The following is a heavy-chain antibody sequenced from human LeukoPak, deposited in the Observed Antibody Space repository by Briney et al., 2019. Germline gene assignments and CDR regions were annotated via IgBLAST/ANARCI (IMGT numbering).Heavy chain of an antibody. D-gene: IGHD5-12*01. CDR1: GFTFSSYG. V-gene: IGHV3-30*18. Sequence: PGGSLRLSCAASGFTFSSYGMHWVRQAPGKGLEWVAVISYDGSNKYYADSVKGRFTISRDNSKNTLYLQMNSLRAEDTAVYYCAKDMVATMGDDSFNIGAKGKMATVSS. J-gene: IGHJ3*02. CDR3: AKDMVATMGDDSFNI. CDR2: ISYDGSNK.